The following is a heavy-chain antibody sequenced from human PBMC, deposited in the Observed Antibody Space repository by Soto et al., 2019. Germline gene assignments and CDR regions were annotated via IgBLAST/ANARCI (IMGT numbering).Heavy chain of an antibody. V-gene: IGHV3-7*03. J-gene: IGHJ6*02. CDR1: GFTFSDSW. CDR3: ARDFAAVAGNYYYYGMDV. CDR2: IKPDESEK. D-gene: IGHD6-19*01. Sequence: SLILSCPASGFTFSDSWMTWVRPAPGKGLEWVARIKPDESEKYYVDSVKGRFTISRDNAKNSLYLQMNSLRAEDTAVYYCARDFAAVAGNYYYYGMDVWGQGTTVTVSS.